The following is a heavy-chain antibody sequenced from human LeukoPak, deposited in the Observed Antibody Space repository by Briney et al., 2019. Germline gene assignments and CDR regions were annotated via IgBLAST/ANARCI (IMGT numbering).Heavy chain of an antibody. V-gene: IGHV4-39*01. J-gene: IGHJ4*02. CDR1: GGSISSSSAY. D-gene: IGHD5-18*01. CDR3: VSPRGFSYGYFDY. Sequence: SETLSRTCTVSGGSISSSSAYWGWIRQPPGKGLEWIGSIYYSKNTYYNPSLKSRVTISADTSKNQFSLTLGSVSATDTAVYYCVSPRGFSYGYFDYWGQGTLVTVSS. CDR2: IYYSKNT.